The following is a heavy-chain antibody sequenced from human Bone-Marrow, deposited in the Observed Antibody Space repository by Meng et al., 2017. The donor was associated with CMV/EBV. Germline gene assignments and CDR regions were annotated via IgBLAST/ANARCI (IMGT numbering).Heavy chain of an antibody. Sequence: SETLSLTCTVSGGSISDSSHYWGWIRQLPGKGLEWIGSIYYSGSTYYNPSLKSRVTISVDTSKNQFSLKLSSVTAADTAVYYCARDIVGDLDYGSGNYYFDYWGQGTLVTVSS. J-gene: IGHJ4*02. D-gene: IGHD3-10*01. CDR3: ARDIVGDLDYGSGNYYFDY. CDR1: GGSISDSSHY. V-gene: IGHV4-39*07. CDR2: IYYSGST.